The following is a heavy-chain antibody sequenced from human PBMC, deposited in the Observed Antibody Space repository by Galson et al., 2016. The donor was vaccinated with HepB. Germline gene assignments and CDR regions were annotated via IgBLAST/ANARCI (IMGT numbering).Heavy chain of an antibody. V-gene: IGHV3-15*07. Sequence: SLRLSCAVSGIRFSEAWMNWVRQAPGKGPEWVGRMKSKGDGGTTEYAVFAKDRFSISRDDSKSTLYLQMNSLKSEDTAAYYCVHDFTRQYSMDVWGQGTTVTVSS. CDR1: GIRFSEAW. CDR2: MKSKGDGGTT. J-gene: IGHJ6*02. CDR3: VHDFTRQYSMDV. D-gene: IGHD5/OR15-5a*01.